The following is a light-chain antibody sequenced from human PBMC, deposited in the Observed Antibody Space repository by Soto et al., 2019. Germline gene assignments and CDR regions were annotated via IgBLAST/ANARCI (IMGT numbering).Light chain of an antibody. CDR2: DAS. V-gene: IGKV3-11*01. CDR3: QQRSNWPPIT. Sequence: EIILKQLLAILSLTSGHRATLSCRASQSVKTFLVWYQHRPGQAPRVLIYDASHRASGIPARFSGSGSGTDFTLTISSLEPEDAALYYCQQRSNWPPITFGQGTRLEIK. J-gene: IGKJ5*01. CDR1: QSVKTF.